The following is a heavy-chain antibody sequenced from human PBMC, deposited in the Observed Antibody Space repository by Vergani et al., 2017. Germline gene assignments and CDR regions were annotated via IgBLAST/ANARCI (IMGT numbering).Heavy chain of an antibody. CDR2: ISPGASTV. CDR3: ARDGELVFGTAGYCSSTSCYPDY. Sequence: LEESGGGSVKPGGSLRLSCAASGFKFSDHYMSWIRQAPGKGLEWVSHISPGASTVSYTDSVTGRFTVSRDNDNNSLTLDMTTLRVEDTAVYYCARDGELVFGTAGYCSSTSCYPDYWGQGTLVTVSS. D-gene: IGHD2-2*01. CDR1: GFKFSDHY. V-gene: IGHV3-11*04. J-gene: IGHJ4*02.